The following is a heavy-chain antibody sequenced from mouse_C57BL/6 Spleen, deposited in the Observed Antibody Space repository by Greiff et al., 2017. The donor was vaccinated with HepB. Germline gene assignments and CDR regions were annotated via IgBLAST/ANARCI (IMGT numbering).Heavy chain of an antibody. D-gene: IGHD4-1*01. CDR3: ARDKRLGFAY. J-gene: IGHJ3*01. Sequence: EVKLEESGGGLVKPGGSLKLSCAASGFTFSSYAMSWVRQTPEKRLEWVATISDGGSYTYYPDNVKGRFTISRDNAKNNLYLQMSHLKSEDTAMYYCARDKRLGFAYWGQGTLVTVSA. CDR1: GFTFSSYA. CDR2: ISDGGSYT. V-gene: IGHV5-4*01.